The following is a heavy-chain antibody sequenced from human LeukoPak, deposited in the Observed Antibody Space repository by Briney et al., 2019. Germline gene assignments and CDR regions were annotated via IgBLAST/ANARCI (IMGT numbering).Heavy chain of an antibody. D-gene: IGHD5-18*01. CDR2: INPNSGGT. J-gene: IGHJ6*03. V-gene: IGHV1-2*02. Sequence: GASVKVSCKASGYSFSSYGISWVRQAPGQGLEWMGWINPNSGGTNYAQKFQGRVTMTRDTSISTAYMELSRLRSDDTAVYYCARGETSYGYAFYYYYYMDVWGKGTTVTVSS. CDR3: ARGETSYGYAFYYYYYMDV. CDR1: GYSFSSYG.